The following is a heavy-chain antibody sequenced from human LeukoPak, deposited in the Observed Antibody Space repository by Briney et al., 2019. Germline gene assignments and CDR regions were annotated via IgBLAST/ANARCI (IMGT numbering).Heavy chain of an antibody. Sequence: GGSLRLSCAASGFTFSSYAMSWVRQAPGKGLEWVSAISGSGGSTYYADSVKGRFTISRDNSKNTLYLQMNSLRAEDTAVYYCASLINVVVVIAILLAWFDPWGQGTLVTVSS. D-gene: IGHD2-21*01. J-gene: IGHJ5*02. CDR2: ISGSGGST. CDR1: GFTFSSYA. CDR3: ASLINVVVVIAILLAWFDP. V-gene: IGHV3-23*01.